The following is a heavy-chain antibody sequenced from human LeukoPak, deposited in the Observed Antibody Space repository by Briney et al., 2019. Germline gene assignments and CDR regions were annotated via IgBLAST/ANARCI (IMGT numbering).Heavy chain of an antibody. V-gene: IGHV3-66*01. D-gene: IGHD4-17*01. CDR3: ARDLVRGDYSEGGQY. J-gene: IGHJ4*02. CDR1: DFTFMRHT. CDR2: ISGAGGVS. Sequence: GGSLTLSCAASDFTFMRHTMSWVRQAPGKGLEWVSGISGAGGVSYYADSVKGRFTISRDNSKNTLYLQMNSLRAEDTAVYYCARDLVRGDYSEGGQYWGQGTLVTVSS.